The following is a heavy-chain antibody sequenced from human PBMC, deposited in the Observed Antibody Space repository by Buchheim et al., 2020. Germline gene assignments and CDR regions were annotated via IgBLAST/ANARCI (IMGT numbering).Heavy chain of an antibody. J-gene: IGHJ4*02. CDR2: IRDKGTPI. Sequence: EVQLVESGGGLVQPGGSLRLSCAASGFTFSSYWMHWVRQAPGKGLEWISHIRDKGTPIRYADSVRDRFAMSRDNAKNSLYLEMNDLRDDDTAVYYCARDHNYGFDYWGQG. CDR3: ARDHNYGFDY. CDR1: GFTFSSYW. V-gene: IGHV3-48*02. D-gene: IGHD5-24*01.